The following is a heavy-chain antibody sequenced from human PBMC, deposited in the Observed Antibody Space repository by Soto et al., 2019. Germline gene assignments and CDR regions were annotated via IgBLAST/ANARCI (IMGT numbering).Heavy chain of an antibody. CDR3: ARALSGYSSGPAPY. CDR2: IWYDGSNK. CDR1: GFTFSSYG. J-gene: IGHJ4*02. Sequence: PGGSLRLPCAVSGFTFSSYGMHWIRQAPGKGLEWVAVIWYDGSNKYYADSVKGRFTISRDNSKNTLYLQMNSLRAEDTAVYYCARALSGYSSGPAPYWGQGTLVTVSS. D-gene: IGHD6-19*01. V-gene: IGHV3-33*01.